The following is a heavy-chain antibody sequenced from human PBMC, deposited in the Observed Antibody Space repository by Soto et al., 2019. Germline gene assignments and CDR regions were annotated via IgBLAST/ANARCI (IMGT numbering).Heavy chain of an antibody. Sequence: GGSLRLSCAASGFTFSSYAMSWVRQAPGKGLEWVSAISGSGGSTYYADSVKGRFTISRDNSKNTLYLQMNSLRAEDTAVYYCAKWGSGSYPYYYGMDVWGQGTTVTVSS. CDR1: GFTFSSYA. CDR3: AKWGSGSYPYYYGMDV. J-gene: IGHJ6*02. CDR2: ISGSGGST. V-gene: IGHV3-23*01. D-gene: IGHD3-10*01.